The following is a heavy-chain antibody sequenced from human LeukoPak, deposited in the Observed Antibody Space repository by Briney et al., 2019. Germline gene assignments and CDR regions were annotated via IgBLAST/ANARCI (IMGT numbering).Heavy chain of an antibody. CDR3: ARYISSGNDY. CDR2: IPYSGRT. V-gene: IGHV4-59*08. J-gene: IGHJ4*02. CDR1: GGPISPYY. D-gene: IGHD6-13*01. Sequence: SETLSLTCTVSGGPISPYYWSWIRQPPGRGLEWIAFIPYSGRTNSNPSLKSRVTLSVDTSKNQFSLKLISVTAADTAVYYCARYISSGNDYWGQGSLVTVSS.